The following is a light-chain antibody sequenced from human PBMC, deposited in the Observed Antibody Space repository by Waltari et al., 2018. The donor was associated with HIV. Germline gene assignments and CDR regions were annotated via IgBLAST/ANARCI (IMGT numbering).Light chain of an antibody. CDR1: ALPKQY. J-gene: IGLJ3*02. Sequence: SYELTQPPSVSVSPGQTARITCSGDALPKQYAYWYQQKPGQATVLVIYKDTERPSGIPERFSGSSSGTTVTLTISGVQAEYDADYYCLSADTSVTWVFGGGTKLTVL. CDR3: LSADTSVTWV. CDR2: KDT. V-gene: IGLV3-25*03.